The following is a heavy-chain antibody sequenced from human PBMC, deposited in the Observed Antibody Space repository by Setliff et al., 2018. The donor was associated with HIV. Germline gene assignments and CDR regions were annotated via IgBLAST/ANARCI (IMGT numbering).Heavy chain of an antibody. D-gene: IGHD6-6*01. CDR1: GGSFSGYY. V-gene: IGHV4-34*01. Sequence: SETLSLTCAVYGGSFSGYYWSWLRQPPGKGLEWIGEINSSGSINDNPSLKSRVTISVDTSKNQFSLKLTSVTAADTAVYYCARFSTSSGGTFDYWGQGTLVTSPQ. J-gene: IGHJ4*02. CDR3: ARFSTSSGGTFDY. CDR2: INSSGSI.